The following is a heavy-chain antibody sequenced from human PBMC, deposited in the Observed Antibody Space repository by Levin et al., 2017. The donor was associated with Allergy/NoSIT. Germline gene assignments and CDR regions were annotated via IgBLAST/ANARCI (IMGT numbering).Heavy chain of an antibody. CDR3: AKGPITWSGGVMYYYGMDV. Sequence: GGSLRLSCAASGFTFNTYAMSWVRQAPGKGLEWLSVISGNGVNTYYADSVKGRFTISRDNSRNTLYLQMNSLRDEDTAVYYCAKGPITWSGGVMYYYGMDVWGQGTTVTVSS. J-gene: IGHJ6*02. CDR2: ISGNGVNT. V-gene: IGHV3-23*01. CDR1: GFTFNTYA. D-gene: IGHD3-16*01.